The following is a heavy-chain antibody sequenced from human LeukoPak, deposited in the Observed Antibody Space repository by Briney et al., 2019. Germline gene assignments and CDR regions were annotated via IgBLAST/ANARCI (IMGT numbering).Heavy chain of an antibody. CDR2: IYSGGST. CDR1: GFTVSSNY. Sequence: PGGSLRLSCAASGFTVSSNYMSWVRQAPGKGLEWVSVIYSGGSTYYADSVKGRFTISRDNSKTTLCLEMNSPRVEDTAIYYCAKDGRGTITGTTFDYWGQGTLVTVSS. J-gene: IGHJ4*02. CDR3: AKDGRGTITGTTFDY. V-gene: IGHV3-53*05. D-gene: IGHD1-7*01.